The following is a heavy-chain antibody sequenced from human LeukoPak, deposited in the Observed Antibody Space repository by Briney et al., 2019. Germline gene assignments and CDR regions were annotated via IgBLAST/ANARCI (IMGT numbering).Heavy chain of an antibody. D-gene: IGHD3-16*02. V-gene: IGHV1-69*04. CDR1: GGTFSSYA. CDR3: ARDLSYQHLDP. Sequence: GASVKVSCKASGGTFSSYAISWVRQAPGQGLEWMGRIIPILGIANYAQKFQGRVTITADKSTSTAYMELSSLRSEDTAVYYCARDLSYQHLDPWGQGTLVTVSS. J-gene: IGHJ5*02. CDR2: IIPILGIA.